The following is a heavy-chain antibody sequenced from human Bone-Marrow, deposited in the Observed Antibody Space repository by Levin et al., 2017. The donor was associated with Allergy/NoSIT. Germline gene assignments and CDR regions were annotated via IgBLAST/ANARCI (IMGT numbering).Heavy chain of an antibody. D-gene: IGHD3-22*01. Sequence: RPGGSLRLSCTTSGFTFGSSAMTWFRQAPGKGLQWVGFIRSKAYGGTTEYAASVKGRLSISRDDSKNIAYLHVSSLKTEDTAVYYCTRATYYFDSSGPFDMWGQGTMVTVSS. CDR3: TRATYYFDSSGPFDM. CDR2: IRSKAYGGTT. J-gene: IGHJ3*02. V-gene: IGHV3-49*03. CDR1: GFTFGSSA.